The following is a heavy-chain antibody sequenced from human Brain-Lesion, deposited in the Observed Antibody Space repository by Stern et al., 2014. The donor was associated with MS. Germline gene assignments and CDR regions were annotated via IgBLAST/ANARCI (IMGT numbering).Heavy chain of an antibody. CDR2: ISYSGNT. CDR3: ARVTEFLRFFYPDY. J-gene: IGHJ4*02. D-gene: IGHD3-3*01. CDR1: GGAVSSGDRY. Sequence: QVQLQASGPGLVKPSQTLSLTCTVSGGAVSSGDRYWSWLRQHPAKGLEWTGYISYSGNTYYNPSLESRVTISMDRSKNQFSLKLRSVTAADTAVYYCARVTEFLRFFYPDYWGQGSRVTVSS. V-gene: IGHV4-31*03.